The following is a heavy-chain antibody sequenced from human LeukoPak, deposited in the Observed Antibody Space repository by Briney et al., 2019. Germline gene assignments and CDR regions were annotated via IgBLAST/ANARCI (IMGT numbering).Heavy chain of an antibody. V-gene: IGHV3-49*04. J-gene: IGHJ4*02. Sequence: GGSLRLSCTASGFTFGDYAMTWVRQAPGKGLEWVGFIRSKVYGGTPEYAASVKGRFTISRDDSKGIAYLQMNSLKTEDTAVYYCTRDQTPYYWGQGTLITVSS. CDR1: GFTFGDYA. CDR3: TRDQTPYY. CDR2: IRSKVYGGTP.